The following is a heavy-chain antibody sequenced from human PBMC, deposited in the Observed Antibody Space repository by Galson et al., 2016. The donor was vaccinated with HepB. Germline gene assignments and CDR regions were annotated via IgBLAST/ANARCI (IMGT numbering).Heavy chain of an antibody. CDR2: IKHDGSEK. Sequence: SLRLSCAGSGFMFRNYWMTWVRQTPGKGLEWVAHIKHDGSEKYYVDSVRGRFTISRDNAKNSLSLQMNGLTAEDTAVYFCARDVVAGTPTEFFNYGLAVWGRGTTVVVSS. V-gene: IGHV3-7*01. D-gene: IGHD1-1*01. CDR1: GFMFRNYW. J-gene: IGHJ6*04. CDR3: ARDVVAGTPTEFFNYGLAV.